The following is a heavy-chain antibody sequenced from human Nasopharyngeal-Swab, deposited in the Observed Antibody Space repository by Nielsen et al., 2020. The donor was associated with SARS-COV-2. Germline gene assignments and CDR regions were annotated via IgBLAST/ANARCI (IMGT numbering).Heavy chain of an antibody. CDR1: CFPFSSYA. Sequence: GGSLRLSCHASCFPFSSYAMSWVRQAPGKGLEWVSAISGSGGSTYYADSVKGRFTISRDNSQNTLYLQMNSLRAADTAVYYCAKDQGSGWYHDAFDIWGQGTMVTVS. J-gene: IGHJ3*02. CDR2: ISGSGGST. V-gene: IGHV3-23*01. CDR3: AKDQGSGWYHDAFDI. D-gene: IGHD6-19*01.